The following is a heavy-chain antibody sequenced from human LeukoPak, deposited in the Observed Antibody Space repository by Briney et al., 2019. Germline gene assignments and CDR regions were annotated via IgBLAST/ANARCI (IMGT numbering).Heavy chain of an antibody. D-gene: IGHD3-9*01. Sequence: SETLSLTCTVSGGSISSYYWSWIRQPPGKGLEWIGYIYYSGRTNYNPSLKSRVTISVDTSKKQFSLKLSSVTAADTAVYYCARVRTDYDILTGPTYYLDYWGQGTLVTVSS. J-gene: IGHJ4*02. CDR1: GGSISSYY. CDR3: ARVRTDYDILTGPTYYLDY. CDR2: IYYSGRT. V-gene: IGHV4-59*01.